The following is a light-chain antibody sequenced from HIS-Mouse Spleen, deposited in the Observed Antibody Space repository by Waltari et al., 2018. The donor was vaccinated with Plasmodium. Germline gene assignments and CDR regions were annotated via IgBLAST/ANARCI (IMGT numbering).Light chain of an antibody. CDR1: SRDVGRYNL. J-gene: IGLJ1*01. CDR2: EGS. CDR3: CSYAGSSTYV. Sequence: QSALTQPASVSGSPGQSMTISGTGTSRDVGRYNLVSWYQQHPGKAPKLMIYEGSKRPSGVSNRFSGSKSGNTASLTISGLQAEDEADYYCCSYAGSSTYVFGTGTKVTVL. V-gene: IGLV2-23*01.